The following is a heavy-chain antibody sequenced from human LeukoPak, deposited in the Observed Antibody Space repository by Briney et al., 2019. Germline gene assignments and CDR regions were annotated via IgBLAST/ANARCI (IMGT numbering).Heavy chain of an antibody. CDR1: GFTFSSYG. D-gene: IGHD3-10*01. CDR2: ISYDGSNK. Sequence: GSLRLSCAASGFTFSSYGMHWVRQAPGKGLEWVAVISYDGSNKYYADSVKGRFTISRDNSKNTLYLQMNSLRAEDTAVYYCAKDGGESRFDYWGQGTLVTVSS. V-gene: IGHV3-30*18. CDR3: AKDGGESRFDY. J-gene: IGHJ4*02.